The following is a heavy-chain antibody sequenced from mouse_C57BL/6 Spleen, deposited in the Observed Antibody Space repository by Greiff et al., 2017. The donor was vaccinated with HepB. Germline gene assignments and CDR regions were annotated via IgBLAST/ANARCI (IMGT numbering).Heavy chain of an antibody. CDR2: IRNKANNHAT. V-gene: IGHV6-6*01. J-gene: IGHJ2*01. Sequence: EVMLVESGGGLVQPGGSMKLSCAASGFTFSDAWMDWVRQSPEKGLEWVAEIRNKANNHATYYAESEKGKFTISRDDSKSSVYLQMNSLRAEDTGMYDGTSPIYYYGSSYGFDYWGQGTTLTVST. D-gene: IGHD1-1*01. CDR3: TSPIYYYGSSYGFDY. CDR1: GFTFSDAW.